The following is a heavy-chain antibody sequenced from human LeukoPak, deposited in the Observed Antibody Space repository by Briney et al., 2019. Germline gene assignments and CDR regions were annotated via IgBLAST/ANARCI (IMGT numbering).Heavy chain of an antibody. J-gene: IGHJ4*02. Sequence: PGGSLRLPRAVSGFTFDDYAMHWVRQVPGKGLEWVSGINWNSDSIGYADSVKGRFTTSRDNAKNSLYLQMNSLRAEDTAFYYCAINGGGDSGYGNFDYWGQGTLVTVSS. CDR2: INWNSDSI. CDR3: AINGGGDSGYGNFDY. V-gene: IGHV3-9*01. CDR1: GFTFDDYA. D-gene: IGHD5-12*01.